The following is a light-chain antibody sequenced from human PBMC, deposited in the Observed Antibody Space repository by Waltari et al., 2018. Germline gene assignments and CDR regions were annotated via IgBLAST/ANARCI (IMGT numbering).Light chain of an antibody. Sequence: EIVLTQSPGTLSLSPGERATLSCRASQSVSRTLAWYQQKPGQAPRLLIYDASIRAPGSPDRFSGSGSGTDFSLTISRLEPEDFAVYYCQKYGTRPATFGQGTKVEIK. CDR2: DAS. J-gene: IGKJ1*01. V-gene: IGKV3-20*01. CDR1: QSVSRT. CDR3: QKYGTRPAT.